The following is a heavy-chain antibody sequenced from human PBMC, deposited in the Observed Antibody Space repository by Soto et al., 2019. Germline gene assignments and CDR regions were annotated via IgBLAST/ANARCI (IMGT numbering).Heavy chain of an antibody. J-gene: IGHJ4*02. CDR3: ARFIVGATNDYFDN. CDR2: IYPADSDA. V-gene: IGHV5-51*01. Sequence: PGESLKISCKTSGYTFIHYWVGWVRQLPGKGLEWMGLIYPADSDATYGPSFQVQVTLSVDKSTDTAYLQWSSLRPSDTAMYYCARFIVGATNDYFDNWGQGTLVTVS. CDR1: GYTFIHYW. D-gene: IGHD1-26*01.